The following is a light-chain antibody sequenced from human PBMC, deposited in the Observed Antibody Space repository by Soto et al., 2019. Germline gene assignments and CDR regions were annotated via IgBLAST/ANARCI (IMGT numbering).Light chain of an antibody. J-gene: IGLJ1*01. Sequence: QSVLTQPASVSGSPGQSITISFTGSSSEVGGNNYVSWYQHHPGKAPKLIIYEVSNRPSGVSNRFSGSKSGNTASLTISGLQAEDEADYYCSSYTSSSTFYVFGTGTKVTVL. CDR2: EVS. V-gene: IGLV2-14*01. CDR1: SSEVGGNNY. CDR3: SSYTSSSTFYV.